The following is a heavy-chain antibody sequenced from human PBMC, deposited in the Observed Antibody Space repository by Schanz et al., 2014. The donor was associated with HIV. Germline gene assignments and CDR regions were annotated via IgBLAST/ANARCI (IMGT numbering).Heavy chain of an antibody. J-gene: IGHJ6*02. V-gene: IGHV3-48*02. CDR3: ARASFDTNSTNSIIHGMDV. CDR2: ISGSGNIK. Sequence: VQLVESGGCVVQPGRSLRLSCAASGFTFSTYGMHWVRQAPGKGLEWVSYISGSGNIKYYANSVKGRFTISRDNAKNTLYLQMNSLRDEDTAVYYCARASFDTNSTNSIIHGMDVWGQGTTVTVSS. D-gene: IGHD2-2*02. CDR1: GFTFSTYG.